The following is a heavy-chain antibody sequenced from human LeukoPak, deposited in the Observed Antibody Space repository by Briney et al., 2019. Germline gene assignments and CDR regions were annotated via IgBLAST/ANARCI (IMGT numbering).Heavy chain of an antibody. V-gene: IGHV3-74*01. D-gene: IGHD1-26*01. Sequence: PGGSLRLSCAASGFTFSSYWMHWVRQAPGKGLVWVSRINSDGSSTSYADSVKGRFTISRDNAKNTLYLQMNSLRAEDTAVYYCATGSGGGYDFDYWGQGTLVTVSS. J-gene: IGHJ4*02. CDR1: GFTFSSYW. CDR3: ATGSGGGYDFDY. CDR2: INSDGSST.